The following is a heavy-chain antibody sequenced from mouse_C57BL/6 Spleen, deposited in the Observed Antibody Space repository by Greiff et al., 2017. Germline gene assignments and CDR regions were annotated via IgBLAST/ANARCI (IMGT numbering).Heavy chain of an antibody. D-gene: IGHD1-1*01. V-gene: IGHV10-3*01. CDR1: GFTFNTYA. CDR3: VGEGLRPWYFEV. Sequence: EVQGVESGGGLVQPKGSLKLSCAASGFTFNTYAMHWVRQAPGKGLEWVARIRRKSSNYATYYADSVKDRFTISRDDSQSMLYLQMNNLKTEDTAMYYCVGEGLRPWYFEVWGTGTTVTVSS. CDR2: IRRKSSNYAT. J-gene: IGHJ1*03.